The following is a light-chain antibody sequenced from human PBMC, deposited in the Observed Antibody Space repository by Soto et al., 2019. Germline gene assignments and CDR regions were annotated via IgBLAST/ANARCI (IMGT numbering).Light chain of an antibody. J-gene: IGLJ2*01. CDR2: EVS. CDR1: SSNVGGSDF. CDR3: TSHASRSPLGI. Sequence: QSALTQPASVSGSPGQSITISCTGTSSNVGGSDFVSWYQQHPGKAPKLMIYEVSDRPSGVSNRFSGSKSGNTASLTISGLQAEDEAYSYCTSHASRSPLGIFGGGTQLTVL. V-gene: IGLV2-14*01.